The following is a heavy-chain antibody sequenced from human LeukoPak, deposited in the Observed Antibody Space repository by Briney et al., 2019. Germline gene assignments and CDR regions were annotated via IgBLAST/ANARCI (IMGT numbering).Heavy chain of an antibody. Sequence: PGGPLRLSCAASGLTSRSYVMSWVRQAPGKGLEWVSGISASGGSTYYADAVKGRFTISRDISKNTLYLQMSSLRAEDTAIYYCAQASSDYFGSGSLTSWGQGTLVTVSS. J-gene: IGHJ5*02. V-gene: IGHV3-23*01. CDR2: ISASGGST. CDR3: AQASSDYFGSGSLTS. CDR1: GLTSRSYV. D-gene: IGHD3-10*01.